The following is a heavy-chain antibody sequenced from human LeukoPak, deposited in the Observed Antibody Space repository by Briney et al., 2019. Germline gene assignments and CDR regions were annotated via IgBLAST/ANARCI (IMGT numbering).Heavy chain of an antibody. V-gene: IGHV3-74*01. CDR2: INGDGTTT. CDR1: GFTFSSYW. J-gene: IGHJ4*02. Sequence: GGSLRLSCAASGFTFSSYWMHWVRQAPGKGLVWVSRINGDGTTTSYADSVKGRFTISRDNAKNTLYLQMNSLRAEDTAVYYCVSHCSTTSCYLYWGQGTLVTVSS. D-gene: IGHD2-2*01. CDR3: VSHCSTTSCYLY.